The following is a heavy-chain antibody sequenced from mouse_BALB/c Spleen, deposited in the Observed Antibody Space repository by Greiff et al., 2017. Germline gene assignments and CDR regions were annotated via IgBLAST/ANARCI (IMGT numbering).Heavy chain of an antibody. J-gene: IGHJ2*01. CDR2: IYPSDSYT. Sequence: QVQLKQPGAELVRPGASVKLSCKASGYTFTSYWINWVKQRPGQGLEWIGNIYPSDSYTNYNQKFKDKATLTVDKSSSTAYMQLSSPTSEDSAVYYCTRYYDGYSFDYWGQGTTLTVSS. CDR1: GYTFTSYW. D-gene: IGHD2-3*01. V-gene: IGHV1-69*02. CDR3: TRYYDGYSFDY.